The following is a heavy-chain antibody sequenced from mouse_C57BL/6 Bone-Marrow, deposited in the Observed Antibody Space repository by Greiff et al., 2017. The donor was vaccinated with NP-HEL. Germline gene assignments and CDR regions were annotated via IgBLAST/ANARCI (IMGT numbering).Heavy chain of an antibody. V-gene: IGHV1-69*01. CDR3: AREGGLRRFAY. CDR2: IDTSDSYT. CDR1: GYTFTSYW. Sequence: VQLQQPGAELVMPGASVKLSCKASGYTFTSYWMHWVKQRPGQGLEWIGEIDTSDSYTNYNQKFKGKYTLTVDKSSSPAYMQLSSLTSEDYAVYYCAREGGLRRFAYWGQGTLVTVSA. J-gene: IGHJ3*01. D-gene: IGHD2-4*01.